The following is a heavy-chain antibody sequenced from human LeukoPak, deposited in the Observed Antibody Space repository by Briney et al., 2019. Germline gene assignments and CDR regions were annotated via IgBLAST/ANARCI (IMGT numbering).Heavy chain of an antibody. CDR3: ARDPSYSGYSYGYTFDY. CDR1: GFTFDDYA. CDR2: ISWNSGSI. Sequence: PGRSLRLSCAASGFTFDDYAMHWVRQAPGKGLEWVSGISWNSGSIGYADSVKGRFTISRDNAKNSLYLQMNSLRAEDTAVYYCARDPSYSGYSYGYTFDYWGQGTLVTVSS. J-gene: IGHJ4*02. D-gene: IGHD5-18*01. V-gene: IGHV3-9*01.